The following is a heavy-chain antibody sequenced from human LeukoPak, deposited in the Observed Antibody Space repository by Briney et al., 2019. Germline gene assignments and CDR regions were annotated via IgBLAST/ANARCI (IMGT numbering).Heavy chain of an antibody. J-gene: IGHJ3*02. CDR3: ARGSTPYGSAFDI. CDR2: ISSSSSYI. V-gene: IGHV3-21*01. Sequence: GGSLRLSCAASGFPFNAYTMNWVRQAPGKGLEWVSSISSSSSYIYYADSVKGRFTISRDNAKNSLYLQMNSLRAEDTAVYYCARGSTPYGSAFDIWGQGTMVTVSS. D-gene: IGHD1-26*01. CDR1: GFPFNAYT.